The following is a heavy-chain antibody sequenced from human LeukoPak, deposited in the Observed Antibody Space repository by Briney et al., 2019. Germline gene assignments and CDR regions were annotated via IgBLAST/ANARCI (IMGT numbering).Heavy chain of an antibody. CDR3: ARHERGLRFLEWLLNPFDY. J-gene: IGHJ4*02. D-gene: IGHD3-3*01. CDR2: IYYSGST. V-gene: IGHV4-39*01. Sequence: SETLSLTCTVSGGSISSSSYYWGWIRQPPGKGLEWLGSIYYSGSTYYNPSLKSRVTISVDTSKNQFSLKLSSVTAADTAVYYCARHERGLRFLEWLLNPFDYWGQGTLVTVSS. CDR1: GGSISSSSYY.